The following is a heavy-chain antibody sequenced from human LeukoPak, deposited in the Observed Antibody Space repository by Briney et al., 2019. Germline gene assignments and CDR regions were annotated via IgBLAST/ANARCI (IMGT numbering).Heavy chain of an antibody. V-gene: IGHV1-69*05. CDR3: ARVPDYDFWSGSL. CDR1: GGTFSSYA. Sequence: GASVKVSCKASGGTFSSYAVSWVRQAPGQGLEWMGGIIPIFGTTNYARKFQGRVTITTDESTSTAYMELSSLRSEDTAVYYCARVPDYDFWSGSLRGQGTLVTVSS. J-gene: IGHJ4*02. D-gene: IGHD3-3*01. CDR2: IIPIFGTT.